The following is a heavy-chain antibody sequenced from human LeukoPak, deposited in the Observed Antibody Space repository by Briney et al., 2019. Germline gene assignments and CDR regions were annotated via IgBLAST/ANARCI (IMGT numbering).Heavy chain of an antibody. J-gene: IGHJ4*02. D-gene: IGHD3-10*01. CDR2: ISSSSSAM. CDR3: ARGSGNSFDY. Sequence: PGGSLRLSCAASGCTFSSYSMSWVRRAPGKGLQWVSYISSSSSAMYYADSMKGRFTISRDNAKNSLYLQMNNLRDEDTAVYYCARGSGNSFDYWGQGALVTVSS. CDR1: GCTFSSYS. V-gene: IGHV3-48*02.